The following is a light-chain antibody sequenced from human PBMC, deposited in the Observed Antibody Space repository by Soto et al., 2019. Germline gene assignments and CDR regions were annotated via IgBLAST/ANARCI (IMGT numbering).Light chain of an antibody. J-gene: IGKJ4*01. V-gene: IGKV3-15*01. CDR3: QQYNNWPPLT. Sequence: EIVMTQSPATLSVSPGERATLSCRASQSVSGNLAWYQQKPGQAPRLLIYGASSCATGIPARFGGSGSGTEFTLTISSLQSEDFAVYYCQQYNNWPPLTFGGGTKVEIK. CDR1: QSVSGN. CDR2: GAS.